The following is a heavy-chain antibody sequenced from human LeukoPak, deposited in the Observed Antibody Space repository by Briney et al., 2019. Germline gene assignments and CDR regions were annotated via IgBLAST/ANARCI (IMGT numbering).Heavy chain of an antibody. J-gene: IGHJ5*02. CDR2: ISGSGGST. V-gene: IGHV3-23*01. CDR1: GFTFSSYA. D-gene: IGHD6-19*01. CDR3: AKDRIAVAGNWFDP. Sequence: GGSLRLSCAASGFTFSSYAMSWVRQAPGKGLDWVSAISGSGGSTYYEDSVKGRFTISRDNAKNTLYLQMNSLRAEDTAVYYCAKDRIAVAGNWFDPWGQGTLVTVSS.